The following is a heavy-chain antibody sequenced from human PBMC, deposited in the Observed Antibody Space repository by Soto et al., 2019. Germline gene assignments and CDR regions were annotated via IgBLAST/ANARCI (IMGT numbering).Heavy chain of an antibody. CDR1: GFTFSIHE. CDR3: AREGRVGGIDY. D-gene: IGHD6-19*01. CDR2: ISSIGVAT. V-gene: IGHV3-48*03. Sequence: GLSLRLSCAASGFTFSIHEMNWVRQAPGKGLEWVSYISSIGVATYYADSVKGRFTISRDNAKNSLYLQMNSLRAEDTAVYYCAREGRVGGIDYWGQGTPVTVSS. J-gene: IGHJ4*02.